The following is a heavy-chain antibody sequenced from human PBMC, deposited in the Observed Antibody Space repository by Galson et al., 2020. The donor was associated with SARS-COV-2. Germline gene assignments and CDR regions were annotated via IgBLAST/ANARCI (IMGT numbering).Heavy chain of an antibody. CDR1: RYTFTSYG. CDR2: ISAYNGNT. CDR3: ATGNLRFSASS. V-gene: IGHV1-18*04. D-gene: IGHD4-17*01. J-gene: IGHJ5*02. Sequence: ASVKVSCKASRYTFTSYGISWVRQAPGQGLGWVGWISAYNGNTNNAQKLQGTVAMTTDTSTSTAYMELRSLGSDDTAVYYCATGNLRFSASSWGQGTLVTVSS.